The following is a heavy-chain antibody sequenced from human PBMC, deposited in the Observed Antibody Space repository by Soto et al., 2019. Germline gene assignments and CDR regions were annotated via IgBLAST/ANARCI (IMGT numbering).Heavy chain of an antibody. CDR3: SRRYGDAFDI. V-gene: IGHV4-59*08. Sequence: QVPLQASGPGLVKPSETLSLTCTVPGGSISSYYWSWIRQPPGKGLEWIGYIFYSGITNYNPSLKSRVTISEDTSKNQFSLNLSSVTAADTAVYYCSRRYGDAFDIWGQGTMVTVSS. D-gene: IGHD4-17*01. CDR2: IFYSGIT. CDR1: GGSISSYY. J-gene: IGHJ3*02.